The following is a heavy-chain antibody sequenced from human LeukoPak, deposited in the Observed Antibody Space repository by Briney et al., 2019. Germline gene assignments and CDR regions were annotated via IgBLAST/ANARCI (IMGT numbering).Heavy chain of an antibody. CDR3: AKKTPSLGSFDY. J-gene: IGHJ4*02. CDR1: GFTFSRYA. Sequence: GGSLRLSCAASGFTFSRYAMHWVRQAPGKGLEWVAVISYDGSNKYYADSVKGRFTISRDNSKDTLYLQMNSLRAEDTAVYYCAKKTPSLGSFDYWGQGTLVTVSS. V-gene: IGHV3-30-3*02. CDR2: ISYDGSNK. D-gene: IGHD3-16*01.